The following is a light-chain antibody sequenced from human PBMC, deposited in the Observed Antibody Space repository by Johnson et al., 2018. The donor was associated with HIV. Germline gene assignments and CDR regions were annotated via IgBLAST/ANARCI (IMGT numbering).Light chain of an antibody. CDR2: ENT. CDR3: GTWDGSLSAGAV. J-gene: IGLJ1*01. V-gene: IGLV1-51*02. Sequence: QSVLTQPPSVSAAPGQKVTISCSGSSSNIGNNYVSWFQQLPGTAPKLLICENTKRPSGIPDRFSGSKSGTSATLGITGLQTGDEGDYYCGTWDGSLSAGAVFGPGTKVTVL. CDR1: SSNIGNNY.